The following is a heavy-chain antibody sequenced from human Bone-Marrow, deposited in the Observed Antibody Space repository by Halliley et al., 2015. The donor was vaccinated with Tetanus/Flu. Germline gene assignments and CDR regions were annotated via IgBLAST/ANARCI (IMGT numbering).Heavy chain of an antibody. V-gene: IGHV3-53*01. D-gene: IGHD2-15*01. J-gene: IGHJ4*02. Sequence: GLEWVSFFFGGGAPYYAESVKGRFTISRDPSRNILYLQMNNLRAEDPAVYYCAEEFDHCFHSWVQGTLVTVSS. CDR2: FFGGGAP. CDR3: AEEFDHCFHS.